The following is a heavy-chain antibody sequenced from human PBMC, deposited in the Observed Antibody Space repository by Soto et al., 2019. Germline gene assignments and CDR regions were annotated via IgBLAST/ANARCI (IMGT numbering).Heavy chain of an antibody. D-gene: IGHD1-26*01. Sequence: EVQLVESGGGLVQPGGSLRLSCAASGFTFSSYDMHWVRQATGKGLEWVSAIGPAGDTYYPGSVRGRFPISRENAKNSLDLTMTSLRAGDTAVVYCGRAGWEYYFDYWGQGTLVTVSS. CDR3: GRAGWEYYFDY. J-gene: IGHJ4*02. V-gene: IGHV3-13*01. CDR1: GFTFSSYD. CDR2: IGPAGDT.